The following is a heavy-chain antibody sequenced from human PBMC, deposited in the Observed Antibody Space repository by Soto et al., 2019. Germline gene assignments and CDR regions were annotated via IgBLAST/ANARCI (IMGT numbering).Heavy chain of an antibody. Sequence: EVQLLESGGGSVQPGGSLRLSCAASGFTFSSYAMHWVRRPPGKGLEWVSSISGSGGTAYYEYSVKGRFSISRDSLVNTLYLQMNSLRAEDTAVYYCAKGRGQNWNFDYWGQGTLVTVSP. V-gene: IGHV3-23*01. CDR2: ISGSGGTA. D-gene: IGHD1-1*01. CDR1: GFTFSSYA. J-gene: IGHJ4*02. CDR3: AKGRGQNWNFDY.